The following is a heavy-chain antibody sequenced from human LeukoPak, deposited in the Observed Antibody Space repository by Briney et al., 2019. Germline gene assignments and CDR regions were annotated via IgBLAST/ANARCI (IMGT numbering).Heavy chain of an antibody. V-gene: IGHV3-23*01. D-gene: IGHD2-2*01. CDR2: ISGSGGST. J-gene: IGHJ4*02. Sequence: QAGGSLRLSCAASGFTFSSYEMNWVRQAPGKGLEWVSTISGSGGSTYYADSVKGRFTISRDNSKNTLYLQMNSLRVDDTAVYYCAKDWSDVVVVPAVIFDYWGQGTLVTVSS. CDR1: GFTFSSYE. CDR3: AKDWSDVVVVPAVIFDY.